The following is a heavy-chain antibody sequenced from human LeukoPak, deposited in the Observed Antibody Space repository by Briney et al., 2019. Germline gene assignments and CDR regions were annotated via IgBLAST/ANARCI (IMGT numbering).Heavy chain of an antibody. CDR3: ARDFQQLWEYYFDY. V-gene: IGHV3-7*01. Sequence: GGSLRLSCAAPGFTFNNYWMTWVRQGPGKGLEWVANIKPGGNEKYYVDSVKGRFTISRDNAKNSLYLQMNSLRAEDTAVYYCARDFQQLWEYYFDYWGQGTLVTVSS. J-gene: IGHJ4*02. CDR2: IKPGGNEK. D-gene: IGHD6-13*01. CDR1: GFTFNNYW.